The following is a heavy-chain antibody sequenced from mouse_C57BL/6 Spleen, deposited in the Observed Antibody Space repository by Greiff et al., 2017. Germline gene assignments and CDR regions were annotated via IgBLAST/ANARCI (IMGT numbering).Heavy chain of an antibody. V-gene: IGHV5-6*01. J-gene: IGHJ2*01. CDR1: GFTFSSYG. D-gene: IGHD2-4*01. CDR2: ISSGGSYT. Sequence: EVMLVESGGDLVKPGGSLKLSCAASGFTFSSYGMSWVRQTPDKRLEWVATISSGGSYTYYPDSVKGRFTISGDNAKNNLYLQMSSLKSEDTAMYYCARQDYDGGNFDYWGQGTTLTVSS. CDR3: ARQDYDGGNFDY.